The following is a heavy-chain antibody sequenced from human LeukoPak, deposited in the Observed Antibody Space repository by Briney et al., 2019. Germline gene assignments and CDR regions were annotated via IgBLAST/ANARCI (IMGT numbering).Heavy chain of an antibody. CDR3: ATRVRDDYGDYGSHWFDP. Sequence: GSSVKVSCKASGGTFSSYAISWVRQAPGQGLEWMGGIIPIFGTANCAQKFQGRVTITADESTSTAYMELSSLRSEDTAVYYCATRVRDDYGDYGSHWFDPWGQGTLVTVSS. V-gene: IGHV1-69*01. D-gene: IGHD4-17*01. J-gene: IGHJ5*02. CDR1: GGTFSSYA. CDR2: IIPIFGTA.